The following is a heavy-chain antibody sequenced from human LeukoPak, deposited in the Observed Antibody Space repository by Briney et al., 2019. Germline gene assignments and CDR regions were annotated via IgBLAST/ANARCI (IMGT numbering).Heavy chain of an antibody. D-gene: IGHD6-19*01. CDR3: AKAYSSGWYRGTHFDY. J-gene: IGHJ4*02. CDR1: GFTFSSYA. CDR2: ISGSGGST. Sequence: PGGSLRLSCAASGFTFSSYAMSWVRQAPGKGLEWVSAISGSGGSTYYADSVKGRFTISRDNSKHTLYLQMNSLRAEDTAVYYCAKAYSSGWYRGTHFDYWGQGTLVTVSS. V-gene: IGHV3-23*01.